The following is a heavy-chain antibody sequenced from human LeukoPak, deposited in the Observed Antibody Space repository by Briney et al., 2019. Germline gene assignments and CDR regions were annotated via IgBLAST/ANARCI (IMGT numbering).Heavy chain of an antibody. D-gene: IGHD3-3*01. CDR1: GYTLTELS. CDR2: FDPEDGET. J-gene: IGHJ4*02. Sequence: GSVKVSCKVSGYTLTELSMHWVRQAPGKGLEWMGGFDPEDGETIYAQKFQGRVTMTEDTSTDTAYMELSSLRSEDTAVYYCATDRGIRFLEWCFDYWGQGTLVTVSS. CDR3: ATDRGIRFLEWCFDY. V-gene: IGHV1-24*01.